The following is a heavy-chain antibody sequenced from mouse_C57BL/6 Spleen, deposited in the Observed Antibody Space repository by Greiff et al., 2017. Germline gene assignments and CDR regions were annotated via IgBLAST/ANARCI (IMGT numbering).Heavy chain of an antibody. Sequence: QVQLQQPGAELVKPGASVKMSCKASGFTFTSYWITWVHQTPGQGLEWIGDIYPGSGSTNYNDKFKSKATLSVDHSHSTAYVQLSSLTAENSAVYSCARENSCCAYWGQGTLVTVSA. V-gene: IGHV1-55*01. CDR1: GFTFTSYW. CDR3: ARENSCCAY. CDR2: IYPGSGST. J-gene: IGHJ3*01. D-gene: IGHD3-1*01.